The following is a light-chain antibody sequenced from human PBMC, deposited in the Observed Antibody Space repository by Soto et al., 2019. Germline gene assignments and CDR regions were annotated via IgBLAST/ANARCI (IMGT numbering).Light chain of an antibody. Sequence: QSALTPPASVSGSPGQSITISCTGTSRDVGGYDYVSWYQQLPGKAPKLLIYDVNNRPSGVSHRFSGSKSGNTASLTISGLQAEDEADYYCSSYTGSSTFVFGTGTKLTVL. CDR1: SRDVGGYDY. J-gene: IGLJ1*01. CDR2: DVN. V-gene: IGLV2-14*01. CDR3: SSYTGSSTFV.